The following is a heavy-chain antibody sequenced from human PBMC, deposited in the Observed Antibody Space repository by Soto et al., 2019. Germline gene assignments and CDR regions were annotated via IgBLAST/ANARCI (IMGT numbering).Heavy chain of an antibody. V-gene: IGHV1-18*01. CDR1: GYTFTNYA. CDR2: ISAYNDNI. J-gene: IGHJ4*02. CDR3: VRLSTTGSYSLDY. D-gene: IGHD1-26*01. Sequence: QVQLVQSGAEVKKPGASVKVSCKASGYTFTNYAISWVRQAPGQGLEWMGWISAYNDNINYAQKLQGRVTMTTDTSTTTAYMELRSLISDDTAVYYCVRLSTTGSYSLDYWGQGNLVTVSS.